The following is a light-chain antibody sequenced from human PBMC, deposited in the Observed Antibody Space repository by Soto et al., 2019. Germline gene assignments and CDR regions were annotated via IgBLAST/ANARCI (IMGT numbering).Light chain of an antibody. CDR3: ASYAGTRLFV. CDR2: EVT. J-gene: IGLJ1*01. Sequence: QSALTQPPSVSGSPGQSVTISCTGTSSDVGSYNRVSWYQQPPGTAPKLMIYEVTKRPSGVPDRFSGSKSGSTASLTVSGLQADDEADYYCASYAGTRLFVFGSGTKVTVL. V-gene: IGLV2-18*02. CDR1: SSDVGSYNR.